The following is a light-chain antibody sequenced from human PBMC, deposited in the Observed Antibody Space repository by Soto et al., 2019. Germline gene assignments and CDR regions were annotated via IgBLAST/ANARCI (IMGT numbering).Light chain of an antibody. CDR1: QSVSSSY. J-gene: IGKJ3*01. CDR3: QQYGNAPFT. Sequence: EIVLTQPPCTPSFAPWERATLTCRASQSVSSSYLAWFQQKPGQAPRLLIYGASCRATGIPDRFSGSGSGTDFSLTISRLEPEDCAVYYCQQYGNAPFTFGPWTKVDIK. CDR2: GAS. V-gene: IGKV3-20*01.